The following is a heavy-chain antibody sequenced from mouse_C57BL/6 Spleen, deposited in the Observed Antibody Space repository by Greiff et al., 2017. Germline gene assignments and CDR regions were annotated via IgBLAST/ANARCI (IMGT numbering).Heavy chain of an antibody. V-gene: IGHV4-1*01. Sequence: EVKLMESGGGLVQPGGSLKLSCAASGIDFSRYWMSWVRRAPGKGLEWIGEINPDSSTINYAPSLKDKFIISRDNAKNTLYLQMSKVRSEDIALYYCARRDYGNWYAMDYWGQGTSVTVSS. J-gene: IGHJ4*01. D-gene: IGHD2-1*01. CDR1: GIDFSRYW. CDR2: INPDSSTI. CDR3: ARRDYGNWYAMDY.